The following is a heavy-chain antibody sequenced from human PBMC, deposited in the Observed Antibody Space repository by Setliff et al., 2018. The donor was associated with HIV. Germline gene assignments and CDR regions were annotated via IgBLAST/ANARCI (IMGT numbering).Heavy chain of an antibody. CDR3: ATYHYYDSSAYFIDLYYFDY. D-gene: IGHD3-22*01. CDR1: GYTFTTYD. V-gene: IGHV1-18*01. Sequence: AASVKVSCKASGYTFTTYDITWVRQAPGQGLEWLGWISPYNGHTNFAQKFQGRVTMTTDTATSTAYMEVRSLRSDDTAVYYCATYHYYDSSAYFIDLYYFDYWGQGTLVTVSS. J-gene: IGHJ4*02. CDR2: ISPYNGHT.